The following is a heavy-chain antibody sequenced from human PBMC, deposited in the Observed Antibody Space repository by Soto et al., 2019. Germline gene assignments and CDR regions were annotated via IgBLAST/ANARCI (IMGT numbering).Heavy chain of an antibody. CDR2: ISGSGVST. Sequence: PGRSLRLSCAASGFTFSSYAMSWVRQTPGKGLEWVSAISGSGVSTYYADSVKGRFTISRDNSKTTLYLQMKSLRAEDTAVYYCAKDLGQPVVRRVMAFWGQGTLVTVS. J-gene: IGHJ4*02. V-gene: IGHV3-23*01. CDR1: GFTFSSYA. D-gene: IGHD3-9*01. CDR3: AKDLGQPVVRRVMAF.